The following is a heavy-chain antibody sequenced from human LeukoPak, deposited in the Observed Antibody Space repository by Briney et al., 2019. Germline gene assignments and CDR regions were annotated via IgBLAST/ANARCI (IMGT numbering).Heavy chain of an antibody. CDR2: ISSSSSYI. D-gene: IGHD6-19*01. Sequence: GGSLRLSCAASGFTFSSYSMNWVRQAPGKGLEWVSSISSSSSYIYYADLVKGRFTISRDNAKNSLYLQMNSLRAEDTAVYYCARGGSGWSRTRDFDYWGQGTLVTVSS. CDR1: GFTFSSYS. V-gene: IGHV3-21*01. J-gene: IGHJ4*02. CDR3: ARGGSGWSRTRDFDY.